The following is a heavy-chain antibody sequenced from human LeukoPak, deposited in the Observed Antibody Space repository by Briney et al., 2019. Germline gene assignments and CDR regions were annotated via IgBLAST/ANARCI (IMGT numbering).Heavy chain of an antibody. Sequence: SGGSLRLSCAASGFAVSSNHMNWVRQAPGKGLEWVSVIFNGGSTYYADSVKGRFTISRDNSKNTLYLQMNSLGAEDTAVYYCARGGPVAYWGQGTLVTVSS. D-gene: IGHD4-23*01. CDR3: ARGGPVAY. J-gene: IGHJ4*02. CDR2: IFNGGST. V-gene: IGHV3-53*01. CDR1: GFAVSSNH.